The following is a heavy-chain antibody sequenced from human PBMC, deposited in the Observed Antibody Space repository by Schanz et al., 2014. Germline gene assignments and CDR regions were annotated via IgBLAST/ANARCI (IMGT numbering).Heavy chain of an antibody. V-gene: IGHV1-8*02. CDR3: AFDRDDAYDI. D-gene: IGHD3-9*01. CDR1: GYTFTAYF. Sequence: QVLLVQSGAEVKQPGASVKVSCKASGYTFTAYFIHWVRQAPGQGLEWMGWMNPNSGTTGYAQKFQGRVTMTRNTSTSTAYMELRGLRSDDTAVYYCAFDRDDAYDIWGQGTTVTVSS. J-gene: IGHJ3*02. CDR2: MNPNSGTT.